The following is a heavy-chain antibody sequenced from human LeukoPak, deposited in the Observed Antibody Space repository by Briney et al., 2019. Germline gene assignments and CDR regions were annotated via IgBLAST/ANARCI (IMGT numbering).Heavy chain of an antibody. CDR3: VRDSRPEGYFDY. V-gene: IGHV3-49*02. J-gene: IGHJ4*02. Sequence: GGSLTLSCETSGFRFGFHAMSWLRPAPAKGLAWIGLIRGKSYGWTREYAASVKSRFTISSDDHKSIAYLHEDCLNGADTGVYYCVRDSRPEGYFDYWGQGTLVTVSS. CDR1: GFRFGFHA. CDR2: IRGKSYGWTR.